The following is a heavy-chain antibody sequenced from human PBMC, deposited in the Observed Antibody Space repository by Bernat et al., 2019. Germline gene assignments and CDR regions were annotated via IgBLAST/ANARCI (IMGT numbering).Heavy chain of an antibody. CDR2: IKQDGSEK. V-gene: IGHV3-7*01. CDR3: ARDRFYSPEH. Sequence: EVQLVESGGGLVQPGGSLRLSCAASGFTFSSYWMSWVRQAPGKGLEWVANIKQDGSEKYYVDSVKGRFTISRDDAKNTVYLQMNSLRDEDTAVYYCARDRFYSPEHWGQGILVTVSS. CDR1: GFTFSSYW. D-gene: IGHD2-21*01. J-gene: IGHJ1*01.